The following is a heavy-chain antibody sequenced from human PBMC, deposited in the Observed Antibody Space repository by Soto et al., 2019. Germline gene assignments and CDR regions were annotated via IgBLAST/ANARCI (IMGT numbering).Heavy chain of an antibody. Sequence: PGGSLRLSCAASGFTFSSYSMNWVRQAPGKGLEWVSSISSSSSYIYYADSVKGRFTISRDNAKNSLYLQMNSLRAEDTAVYYCAREPAFRAATGIWGQGTMVTVSS. J-gene: IGHJ3*02. CDR2: ISSSSSYI. D-gene: IGHD2-15*01. CDR1: GFTFSSYS. CDR3: AREPAFRAATGI. V-gene: IGHV3-21*01.